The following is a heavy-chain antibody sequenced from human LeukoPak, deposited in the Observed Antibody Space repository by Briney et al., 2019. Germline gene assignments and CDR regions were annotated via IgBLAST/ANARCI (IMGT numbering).Heavy chain of an antibody. CDR3: AKLGGQEVYNYYVGV. CDR1: GFTFSHYW. J-gene: IGHJ6*03. V-gene: IGHV3-23*01. Sequence: GGSLRLSCAASGFTFSHYWMSWVRQAPGKGLEWVSGIIDSGDITYYANSVKGRFAISRDNSKNTLYLQMNSLRAEDTAVYYCAKLGGQEVYNYYVGVWGKGTTVAVSS. CDR2: IIDSGDIT. D-gene: IGHD3-16*01.